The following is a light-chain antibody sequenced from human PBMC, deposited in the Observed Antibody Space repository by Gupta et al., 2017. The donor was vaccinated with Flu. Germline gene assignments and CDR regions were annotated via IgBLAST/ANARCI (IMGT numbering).Light chain of an antibody. Sequence: DIVLTQSPATLSFSPGERATPSCRTSQSVSSYLPWYQQTPGQAPSLLIDDASNRATGIPARCSGSGSGTDFTLTSSSLEPEDFAVYYCQQRSNWPPLTFGGGTKVEIK. CDR2: DAS. V-gene: IGKV3-11*01. CDR3: QQRSNWPPLT. CDR1: QSVSSY. J-gene: IGKJ4*01.